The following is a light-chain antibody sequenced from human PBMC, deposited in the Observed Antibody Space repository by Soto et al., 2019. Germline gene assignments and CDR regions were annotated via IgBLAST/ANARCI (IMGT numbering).Light chain of an antibody. CDR2: GAS. J-gene: IGKJ2*01. CDR1: QTISSSY. CDR3: QHYDSSPPKYT. V-gene: IGKV3-20*01. Sequence: EIVLTQSPGTLSLSPGERATLSCRASQTISSSYLAWYQQKPGQAPRLLIFGASSRATDIPDRFSGSGSGTDFTLTISRLQTADFAVYYCQHYDSSPPKYTFGQGTKLEIK.